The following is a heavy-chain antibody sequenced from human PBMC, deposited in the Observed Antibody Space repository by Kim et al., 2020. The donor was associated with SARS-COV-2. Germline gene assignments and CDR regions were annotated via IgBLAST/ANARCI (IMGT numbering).Heavy chain of an antibody. V-gene: IGHV4-39*01. D-gene: IGHD6-13*01. J-gene: IGHJ3*02. Sequence: GRVTISVDTSKNQFSLKLSSVTAADTAVYYCARHRPYSSSPSLISAFDIWGQGTMVTVSS. CDR3: ARHRPYSSSPSLISAFDI.